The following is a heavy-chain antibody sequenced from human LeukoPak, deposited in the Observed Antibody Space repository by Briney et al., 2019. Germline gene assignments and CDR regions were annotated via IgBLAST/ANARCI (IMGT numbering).Heavy chain of an antibody. CDR3: AKEDSSSWWILHIDY. D-gene: IGHD6-13*01. CDR1: GFTVSSNS. J-gene: IGHJ4*02. V-gene: IGHV3-23*01. Sequence: GGSLRLSCTVSGFTVSSNSMSWVRQAPGKGLEWVSAISGSGGSTYYADSVKGRFTISRDNPKNTLYLQMNSLRAEDTAVYYCAKEDSSSWWILHIDYWGQGTLVTVSS. CDR2: ISGSGGST.